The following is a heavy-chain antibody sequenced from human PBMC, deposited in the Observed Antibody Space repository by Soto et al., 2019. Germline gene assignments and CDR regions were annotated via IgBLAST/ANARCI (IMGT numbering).Heavy chain of an antibody. CDR2: ISSSSSTI. CDR3: ARDRYYDSSGMGWFDP. D-gene: IGHD3-22*01. J-gene: IGHJ5*02. CDR1: GFTFSSYS. V-gene: IGHV3-48*02. Sequence: GGSLRLSCAASGFTFSSYSMNWVRQAPGKGLEWVSYISSSSSTIYYADSVKGRFTISRDNAKNSLYLQMNSLRDEDTAVYYCARDRYYDSSGMGWFDPWGQGNLVTVSS.